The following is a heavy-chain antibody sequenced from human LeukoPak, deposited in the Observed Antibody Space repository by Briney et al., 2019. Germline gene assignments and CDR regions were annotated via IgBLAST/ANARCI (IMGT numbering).Heavy chain of an antibody. CDR2: IDWDDDK. CDR1: GGSISSGGYY. D-gene: IGHD4-17*01. V-gene: IGHV2-70*11. CDR3: ARQRMTTVTTLPFDS. Sequence: QTLSLTCTVSGGSISSGGYYWSWIRQPPGKALEWLARIDWDDDKYYSTSLKTRLTISKDTSKNQVVLTMTNMDPVDTATYYCARQRMTTVTTLPFDSWGQGILVTVSS. J-gene: IGHJ4*02.